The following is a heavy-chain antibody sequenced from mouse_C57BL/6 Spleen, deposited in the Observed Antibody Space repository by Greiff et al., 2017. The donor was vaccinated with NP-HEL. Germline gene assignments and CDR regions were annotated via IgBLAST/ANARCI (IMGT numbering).Heavy chain of an antibody. Sequence: EVQLQQSGAELVRPGASVKLSCTASGFNIKDDYMHWVKQRPEQGLEWIGWIDPENGDTEYASKFQGKATITADTSSNTAYLQLSSLTSEDTAVYYCTLYYYGSREIYWYCDVWGTGTTVTVSS. V-gene: IGHV14-4*01. CDR1: GFNIKDDY. CDR2: IDPENGDT. CDR3: TLYYYGSREIYWYCDV. J-gene: IGHJ1*03. D-gene: IGHD1-1*01.